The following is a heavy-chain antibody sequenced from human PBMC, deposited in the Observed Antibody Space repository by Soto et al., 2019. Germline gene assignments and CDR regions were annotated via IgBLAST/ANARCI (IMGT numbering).Heavy chain of an antibody. D-gene: IGHD3-10*01. J-gene: IGHJ6*02. CDR2: INAGNGNT. CDR1: GYTFTSYA. CDR3: ASYGSGSRTAPPYYGMDV. Sequence: ASVKVSCKASGYTFTSYAMHWVRQAPGQRLEWMGWINAGNGNTKYSQKFQGRVTITRDTSASTAYMGLSSLRSEDTAVYYCASYGSGSRTAPPYYGMDVWGQGTTVTVYS. V-gene: IGHV1-3*01.